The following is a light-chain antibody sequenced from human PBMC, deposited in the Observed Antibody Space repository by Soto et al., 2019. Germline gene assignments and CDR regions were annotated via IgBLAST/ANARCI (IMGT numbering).Light chain of an antibody. Sequence: TVLTHSPGTLALSPGGIAAVACGASQSVVSNLAWYQQKPGHTPSLLIDDASNRATGIPARFSGSGSGTAFTLTIRSLEAEDFAVYYCQERSNWPITFGQGTRLEIK. CDR3: QERSNWPIT. CDR2: DAS. J-gene: IGKJ5*01. V-gene: IGKV3-11*01. CDR1: QSVVSN.